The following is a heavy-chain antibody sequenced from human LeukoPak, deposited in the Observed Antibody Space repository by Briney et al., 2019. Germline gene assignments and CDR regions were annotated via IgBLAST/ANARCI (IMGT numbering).Heavy chain of an antibody. J-gene: IGHJ4*02. CDR2: IHDSGST. CDR3: ARDLDNGGWYGFDY. Sequence: ASETLSLTCTVSGGSISRYYWSWIRQPPGKGLEWIGYIHDSGSTNSNPSLMSRVTISVDTSKNQCSLKLRSVTAADTAVYYGARDLDNGGWYGFDYWGRGNLVTVSS. CDR1: GGSISRYY. V-gene: IGHV4-59*13. D-gene: IGHD6-19*01.